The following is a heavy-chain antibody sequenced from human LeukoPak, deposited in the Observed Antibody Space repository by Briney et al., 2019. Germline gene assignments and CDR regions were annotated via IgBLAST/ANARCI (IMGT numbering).Heavy chain of an antibody. CDR2: ISGSGGST. CDR3: ARDLCSSTSCFEFDP. CDR1: GFTFSSYA. J-gene: IGHJ5*02. V-gene: IGHV3-23*01. D-gene: IGHD2-2*01. Sequence: GGSLRLSCAASGFTFSSYAMSWVRQAPGKGLEWDSAISGSGGSTYYADSVKGRFTISRDNSKNTLYLQMNSLRAEDTAVYYCARDLCSSTSCFEFDPWGQGTLVTVSS.